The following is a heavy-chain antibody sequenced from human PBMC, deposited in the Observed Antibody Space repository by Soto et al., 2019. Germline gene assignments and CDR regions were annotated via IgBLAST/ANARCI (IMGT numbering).Heavy chain of an antibody. CDR1: GGSISSGDYY. V-gene: IGHV4-30-4*01. Sequence: SETLSLTCTVSGGSISSGDYYWSWIRQPPGKGLEWIGYIYYSGSTYYNPSLKSRVTVSVDTSRNQFFLTLRSVTAADSAVYHCGRESGETWDYEASWGQGTPVTVSS. J-gene: IGHJ5*02. CDR3: GRESGETWDYEAS. D-gene: IGHD1-7*01. CDR2: IYYSGST.